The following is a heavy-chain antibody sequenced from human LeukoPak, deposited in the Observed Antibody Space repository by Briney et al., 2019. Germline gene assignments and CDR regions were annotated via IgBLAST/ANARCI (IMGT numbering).Heavy chain of an antibody. D-gene: IGHD3-16*02. CDR3: ASAIGGVIADY. CDR1: GGSISSYY. J-gene: IGHJ4*02. V-gene: IGHV4-59*01. Sequence: SETLSLTCTVSGGSISSYYWSWIRQPPGKGLEWIGYIYYSGSTNYNPSLKSRVTISVDTSKNQFSLKLSSVTAADTAVYYCASAIGGVIADYWGQGTLVTVSS. CDR2: IYYSGST.